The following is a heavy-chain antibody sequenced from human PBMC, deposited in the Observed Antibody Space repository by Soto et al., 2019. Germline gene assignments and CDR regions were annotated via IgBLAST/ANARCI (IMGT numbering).Heavy chain of an antibody. CDR1: GFTFGNYD. D-gene: IGHD6-19*01. J-gene: IGHJ4*02. CDR2: IRGSGVA. Sequence: EVQLLESGGGLIQPGGSLRLSCAASGFTFGNYDMSWVRQAPGEGPKWVSGIRGSGVAYYAGSFQGSFTISRDNSENTVYLQMNSLRDEDTAVYYCATISWSGGRFGGYWGQGTLVTVSS. V-gene: IGHV3-23*01. CDR3: ATISWSGGRFGGY.